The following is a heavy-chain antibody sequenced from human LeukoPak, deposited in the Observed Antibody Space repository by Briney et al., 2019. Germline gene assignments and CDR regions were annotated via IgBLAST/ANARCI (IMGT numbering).Heavy chain of an antibody. CDR2: ASYDGSNK. CDR3: AREPAANSDFDY. J-gene: IGHJ4*02. D-gene: IGHD1-1*01. V-gene: IGHV3-30*04. CDR1: GFTFSSST. Sequence: PGGSLRLSCAASGFTFSSSTMHWVRQAPGKGLEWVAVASYDGSNKYYADSVKGRFTISRDKSKNTLYPQMNSLRAEDTAVYYCAREPAANSDFDYWGQGTLVTVSS.